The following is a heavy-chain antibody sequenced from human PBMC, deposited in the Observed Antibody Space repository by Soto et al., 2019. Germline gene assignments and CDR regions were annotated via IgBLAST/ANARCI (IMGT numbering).Heavy chain of an antibody. Sequence: GGSLRLSCAASGFTFSSYAMSWVRQAPGKGLGWVSAISGSGGSTYYADSVKGRFTISRDNSKNTLYLQMNSLRAEDTAVYYCAKGHARYSSGWYCNCDYWGQGTLVTVSS. CDR2: ISGSGGST. V-gene: IGHV3-23*01. CDR3: AKGHARYSSGWYCNCDY. D-gene: IGHD6-19*01. J-gene: IGHJ4*02. CDR1: GFTFSSYA.